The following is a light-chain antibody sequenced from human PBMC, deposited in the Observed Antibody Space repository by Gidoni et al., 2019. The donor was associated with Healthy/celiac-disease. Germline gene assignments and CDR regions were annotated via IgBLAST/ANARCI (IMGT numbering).Light chain of an antibody. V-gene: IGKV3-15*01. CDR2: GAS. CDR1: QSVSSN. Sequence: EIVMTQSPATLSVSPGYRATLSCRASQSVSSNLAWYQQKPCQAPRLLIYGASTRATGIPARFSDSGSGTEFTLTISSLQSEDFAVYYCQQYNNWPPITFGPGTKVDIK. CDR3: QQYNNWPPIT. J-gene: IGKJ3*01.